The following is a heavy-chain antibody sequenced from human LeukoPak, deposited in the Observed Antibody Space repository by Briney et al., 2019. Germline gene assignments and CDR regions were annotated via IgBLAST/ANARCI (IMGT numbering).Heavy chain of an antibody. CDR1: GFTFSSYG. V-gene: IGHV3-30*18. CDR2: ISYDGSNK. D-gene: IGHD1-26*01. J-gene: IGHJ4*02. Sequence: GRSLRLSCAASGFTFSSYGMHWVRQAPGKGLEWVAVISYDGSNKYYADSVKGRFTISRDNSKNTLYLQMNSLRAEDTAVYYCAKDMEDIVGATLYPIPDYWGQGTLVTVSS. CDR3: AKDMEDIVGATLYPIPDY.